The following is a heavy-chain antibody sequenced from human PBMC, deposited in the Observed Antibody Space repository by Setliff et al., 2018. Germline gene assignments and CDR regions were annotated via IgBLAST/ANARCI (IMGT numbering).Heavy chain of an antibody. J-gene: IGHJ4*02. CDR1: VYSISRDCH. CDR3: ARHRAVAGAYYFDF. D-gene: IGHD6-19*01. CDR2: IYYSGNT. V-gene: IGHV4-38-2*01. Sequence: PSETLSLTCAVSVYSISRDCHWGWIRQPPGKGLEWIGGIYYSGNTYYNASLKGRVTISGDTSKNQFPLKLTAVTAADTAIYYCARHRAVAGAYYFDFWGQGTLVTVS.